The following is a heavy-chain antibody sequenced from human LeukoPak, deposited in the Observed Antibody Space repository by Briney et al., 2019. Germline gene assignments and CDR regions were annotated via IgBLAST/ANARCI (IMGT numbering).Heavy chain of an antibody. D-gene: IGHD2-15*01. V-gene: IGHV4-34*01. CDR2: INHSGST. CDR3: ARGGYRSGGREEFDP. CDR1: GGSFSGYY. J-gene: IGHJ5*02. Sequence: SETLSLTCAVYGGSFSGYYWSWIRQPPGKELEWIGEINHSGSTNYNPSLKSRVTISVDTSKNQFSLKLSSVTAADTAVYYCARGGYRSGGREEFDPWGQGTLVTVSS.